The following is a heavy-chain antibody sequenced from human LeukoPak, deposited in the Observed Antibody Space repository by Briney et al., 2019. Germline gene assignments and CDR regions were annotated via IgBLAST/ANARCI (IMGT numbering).Heavy chain of an antibody. J-gene: IGHJ4*02. CDR3: AAGGVYDLLDY. Sequence: ASVKVSCKVSGNTLTELSMHWVRQAPGKGLEWMGGFDPEDGEAIYAQKFQGRVTMTEDTFTDTTYMELNSLKSEDTAVYYCAAGGVYDLLDYWGQGTLVTVSS. V-gene: IGHV1-24*01. CDR1: GNTLTELS. D-gene: IGHD2/OR15-2a*01. CDR2: FDPEDGEA.